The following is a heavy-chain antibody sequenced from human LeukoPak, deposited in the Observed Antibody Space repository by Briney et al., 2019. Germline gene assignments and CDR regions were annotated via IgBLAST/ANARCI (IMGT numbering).Heavy chain of an antibody. V-gene: IGHV4-34*01. D-gene: IGHD1-14*01. CDR1: GGSFSGYY. J-gene: IGHJ4*02. CDR2: INHSGST. CDR3: ARGSITATPFDY. Sequence: PSETLSLTCAVYGGSFSGYYWSWIRQPPGKGLEWIGEINHSGSTNYNPSLKSRITISVDTSENQFSLKLSSVTAADTAVYYCARGSITATPFDYWGQGTLVTVSS.